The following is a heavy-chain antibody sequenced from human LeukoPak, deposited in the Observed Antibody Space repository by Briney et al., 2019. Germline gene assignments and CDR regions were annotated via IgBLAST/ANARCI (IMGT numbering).Heavy chain of an antibody. J-gene: IGHJ4*02. V-gene: IGHV1-2*06. Sequence: ASVKLSCTASGYTFTGYYMHWVRQAPGQGLEWMGRINPNSGGTNYAQKFQVRVTMTWETSISTAYMELSRLRSDDTAVYYCARDLPVYYYDSSGYLSDYWGQGSLVTVSS. CDR2: INPNSGGT. CDR1: GYTFTGYY. D-gene: IGHD3-22*01. CDR3: ARDLPVYYYDSSGYLSDY.